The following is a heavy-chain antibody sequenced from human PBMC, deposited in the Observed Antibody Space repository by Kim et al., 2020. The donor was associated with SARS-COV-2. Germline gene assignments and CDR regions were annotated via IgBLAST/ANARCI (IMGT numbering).Heavy chain of an antibody. D-gene: IGHD3-10*01. J-gene: IGHJ6*01. V-gene: IGHV3-74*01. CDR2: INMDGSNT. CDR1: GFTFSSYW. CDR3: ARGGVAGSYFGVKYGLVV. Sequence: GGSLRRSCATSGFTFSSYWVHWVRQAPGKGLVWVSRINMDGSNTDYADSVKGRFTISRDNAKNTLYLQMNSLRAEDTAVYYCARGGVAGSYFGVKYGLVVWGQGTTVTVSS.